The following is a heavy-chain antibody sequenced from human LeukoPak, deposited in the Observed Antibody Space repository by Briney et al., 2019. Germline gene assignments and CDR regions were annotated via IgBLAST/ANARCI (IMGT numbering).Heavy chain of an antibody. D-gene: IGHD2-21*01. CDR3: ANLNLIPGEDYFGY. V-gene: IGHV3-7*01. Sequence: GGSLRLSCTVSGFTFSSYWMSWVRQAPGKGLEWVANINQGGSDKSYLDSVKGRFTVSRDNAKKSLYLQMNSLRAEDTAVYYCANLNLIPGEDYFGYWGQGSLVSVSS. CDR2: INQGGSDK. J-gene: IGHJ4*02. CDR1: GFTFSSYW.